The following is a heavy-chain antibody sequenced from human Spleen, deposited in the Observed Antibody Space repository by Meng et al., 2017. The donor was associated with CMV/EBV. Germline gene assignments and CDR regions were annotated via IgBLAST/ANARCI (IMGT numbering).Heavy chain of an antibody. CDR2: IYPSDSDT. Sequence: SGYRFSSYWIGWVRQKPGKGLEWMGIIYPSDSDTRYRPSCQGQVTISVDKSISTAYLQWSSLRASDTAVYYCARRLIATRPADYYFEYWGQGTLVTVSS. CDR3: ARRLIATRPADYYFEY. J-gene: IGHJ4*02. CDR1: GYRFSSYW. V-gene: IGHV5-51*01. D-gene: IGHD6-6*01.